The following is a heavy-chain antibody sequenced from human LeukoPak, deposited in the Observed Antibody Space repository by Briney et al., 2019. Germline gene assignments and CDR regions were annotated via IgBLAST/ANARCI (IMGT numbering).Heavy chain of an antibody. D-gene: IGHD2-8*01. CDR2: INHSGST. CDR1: GVSFSSYY. CDR3: AREGCTNGGCYTNYYYYMDV. J-gene: IGHJ6*03. V-gene: IGHV4-34*01. Sequence: NPSETLSLTCAVYGVSFSSYYWSWIRQPPGKGLEWIGEINHSGSTNYNPSLKSRVTRSVDTSKNQFSLKLSSVSAADTAVYYCAREGCTNGGCYTNYYYYMDVWGKGTTVTVSS.